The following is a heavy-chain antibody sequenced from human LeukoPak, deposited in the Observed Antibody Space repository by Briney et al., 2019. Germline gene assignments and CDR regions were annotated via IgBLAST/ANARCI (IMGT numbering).Heavy chain of an antibody. V-gene: IGHV1-2*02. Sequence: ASVKVSCKASGYTFTGYYMHWVRQAPGQGLEWMGWINPNSGGTNYAQKFQGRVTMTRNTSISTAYMELSSLRSEDTAVYYCARGLWGLPGDINWFDPWGQGTLVTVSS. J-gene: IGHJ5*02. D-gene: IGHD7-27*01. CDR3: ARGLWGLPGDINWFDP. CDR1: GYTFTGYY. CDR2: INPNSGGT.